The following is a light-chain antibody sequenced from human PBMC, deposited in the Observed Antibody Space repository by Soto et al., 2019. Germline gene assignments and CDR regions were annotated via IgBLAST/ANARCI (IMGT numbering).Light chain of an antibody. J-gene: IGKJ1*01. V-gene: IGKV1-5*01. CDR1: QSVDRY. CDR3: QQYNNWPRT. Sequence: DIQMTQSPSTLSAPVGDRVSITCRASQSVDRYLAWYQQKPGKAPHLLIYDASSLESGVPARFSGSGSGTEFTLTISSLQSEDFAVYYCQQYNNWPRTFGQGTKVDI. CDR2: DAS.